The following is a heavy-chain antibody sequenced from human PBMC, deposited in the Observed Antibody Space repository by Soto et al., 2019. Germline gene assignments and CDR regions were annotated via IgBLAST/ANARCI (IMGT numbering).Heavy chain of an antibody. CDR2: INHGGST. CDR3: ARTDIVTTNWFDP. CDR1: GESFIGYY. D-gene: IGHD5-12*01. J-gene: IGHJ5*02. V-gene: IGHV4-34*01. Sequence: QVHLQKWGAGLLKPSETLSLTCAVYGESFIGYYWTGIRQSPGKGLEWIGEINHGGSTNYNPSLKSRVTISIDTSKTQFSLKLTSVTAADTSVYYCARTDIVTTNWFDPWGQGTLVTVSS.